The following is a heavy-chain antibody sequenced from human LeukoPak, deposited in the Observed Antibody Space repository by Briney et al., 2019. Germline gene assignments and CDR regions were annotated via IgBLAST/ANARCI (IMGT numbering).Heavy chain of an antibody. J-gene: IGHJ4*02. V-gene: IGHV3-74*01. CDR3: ARALGSPLDY. CDR1: GFTFSSNW. CDR2: INSDGSST. D-gene: IGHD1-26*01. Sequence: GGSLRLSCAASGFTFSSNWLHWVRQAPGKGLVWVSRINSDGSSTNYADSVKGRFTISRDNAKNTLYLQRNSLRAEDTAVYYCARALGSPLDYWGQGTLVTVSS.